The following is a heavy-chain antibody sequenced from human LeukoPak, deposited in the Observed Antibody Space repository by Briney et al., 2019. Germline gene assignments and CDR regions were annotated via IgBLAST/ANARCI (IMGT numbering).Heavy chain of an antibody. CDR1: GFTFSSYA. CDR3: AKHLVSDYYDSSGYWGY. V-gene: IGHV3-23*01. Sequence: PVGSLRLSCAASGFTFSSYAMSRVRQAPGKGLEWGSAISGSGDSTYYSDSVKGRFTISRENSKNTLYVQMNSLTDEDTAVYYCAKHLVSDYYDSSGYWGYWGQGTLVTVSS. D-gene: IGHD3-22*01. CDR2: ISGSGDST. J-gene: IGHJ4*02.